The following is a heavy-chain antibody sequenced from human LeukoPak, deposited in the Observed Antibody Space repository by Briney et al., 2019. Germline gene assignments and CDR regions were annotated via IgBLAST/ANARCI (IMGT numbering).Heavy chain of an antibody. D-gene: IGHD3-10*01. CDR1: GGSISSGDYY. J-gene: IGHJ4*02. CDR3: ARERTAPRFGDFLY. CDR2: IYYSGST. Sequence: SETLSLTCTVSGGSISSGDYYWSWLRQPPGKGLEWIGYIYYSGSTYYNPSLKSRVTISIDTSKNQFSLRLSSVTAADTAVYFCARERTAPRFGDFLYWGQGSRVSVSS. V-gene: IGHV4-30-4*01.